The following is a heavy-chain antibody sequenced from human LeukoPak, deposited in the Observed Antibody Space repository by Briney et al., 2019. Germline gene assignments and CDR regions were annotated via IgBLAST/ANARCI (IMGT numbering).Heavy chain of an antibody. V-gene: IGHV4-4*07. CDR1: GGSIRSYY. Sequence: SETLSLTCTVSGGSIRSYYWNWIRQPASKRLEWIGRVYTIGTNYHPSLKSRVTMSVDTSKKQISLKLSSVTAADTAVYYCAGSMIRDDYYYYMDVWGKGSTVTVSS. D-gene: IGHD3-10*01. J-gene: IGHJ6*03. CDR3: AGSMIRDDYYYYMDV. CDR2: VYTIGT.